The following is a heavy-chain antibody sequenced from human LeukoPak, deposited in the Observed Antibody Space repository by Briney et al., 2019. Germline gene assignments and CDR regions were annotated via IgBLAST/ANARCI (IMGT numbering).Heavy chain of an antibody. CDR2: ISSSSSYI. Sequence: GGSLRLSCAASGFTFSSYSMNWDRQAPGKGLEWVSSISSSSSYIYYADSVKGRFTISRDNAKNSLYLQMNSLRAEDTAVYYCARSYYYDSSGYRPNDYWGQGTLVTVSS. D-gene: IGHD3-22*01. CDR1: GFTFSSYS. J-gene: IGHJ4*02. V-gene: IGHV3-21*01. CDR3: ARSYYYDSSGYRPNDY.